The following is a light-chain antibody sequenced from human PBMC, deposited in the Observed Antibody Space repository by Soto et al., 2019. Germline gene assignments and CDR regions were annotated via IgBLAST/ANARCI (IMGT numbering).Light chain of an antibody. CDR1: QSVSSY. J-gene: IGKJ4*01. CDR3: QQHSNSLT. V-gene: IGKV3-11*01. CDR2: DAS. Sequence: EIVLTQSPATLSLSPGERATLSCRASQSVSSYLAWYQQKPGQAPRLLIYDASNRATGIPARFSGSGSGTDFTLTISSLEPEDFAVYYCQQHSNSLTFGGGPKVEIK.